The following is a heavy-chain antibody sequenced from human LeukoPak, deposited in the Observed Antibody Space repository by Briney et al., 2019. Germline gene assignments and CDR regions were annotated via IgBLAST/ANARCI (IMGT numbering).Heavy chain of an antibody. J-gene: IGHJ4*02. CDR1: GFTFSSYT. D-gene: IGHD2-2*01. V-gene: IGHV3-23*01. CDR3: AVRADCSSTSCYLAH. CDR2: ISGSGGST. Sequence: GGSLRLSCAASGFTFSSYTMSWVRQAPGKGLEWVSAISGSGGSTYFADSVKGRFTISRDNSKDTLYLQMNSLRAEDTAVYYCAVRADCSSTSCYLAHWGQGTLVTVSS.